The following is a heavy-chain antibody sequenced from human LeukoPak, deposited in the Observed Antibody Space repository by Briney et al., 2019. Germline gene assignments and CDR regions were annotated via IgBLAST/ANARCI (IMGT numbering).Heavy chain of an antibody. CDR3: ARXRGDLAARAFDI. D-gene: IGHD6-6*01. J-gene: IGHJ3*02. CDR2: AYYRSKWSN. V-gene: IGHV6-1*01. Sequence: SQTLSLTCAISGDSVSSNSASWSWIRQSPSRGLEWLGRAYYRSKWSNDYAGSVRSRITINPDTTKNQFSLLLNSVTPEDTAIXYXARXRGDLAARAFDIWGQGTMVTVSS. CDR1: GDSVSSNSAS.